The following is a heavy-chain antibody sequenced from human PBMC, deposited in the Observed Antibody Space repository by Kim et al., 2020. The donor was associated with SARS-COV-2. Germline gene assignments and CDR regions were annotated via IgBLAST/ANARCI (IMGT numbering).Heavy chain of an antibody. Sequence: SETLSLTCTVSGGSISSGGYYWSWIRQHPGKGLEWIGYIYYSGSTYYNPSLKSRVTISVDTSKNQFSLKLSSVTTADTAVYYCARRVATRGLFDYWGQGTLVTVSS. V-gene: IGHV4-31*03. CDR1: GGSISSGGYY. J-gene: IGHJ4*02. CDR3: ARRVATRGLFDY. D-gene: IGHD5-12*01. CDR2: IYYSGST.